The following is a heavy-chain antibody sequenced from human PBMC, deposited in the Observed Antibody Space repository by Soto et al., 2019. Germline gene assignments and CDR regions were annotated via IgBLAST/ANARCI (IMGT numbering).Heavy chain of an antibody. D-gene: IGHD5-18*01. Sequence: PGGSLRLSCAASGFTFSSYWMSWVRQAPGKGLEWVANIKQDGSEKYYVDSVKGRFTISRDNAKNSLYPQMNSLRAEDTAVYYCATMRTGGYSYGYVFDYWGQGTLVTVSS. CDR1: GFTFSSYW. CDR2: IKQDGSEK. J-gene: IGHJ4*02. V-gene: IGHV3-7*01. CDR3: ATMRTGGYSYGYVFDY.